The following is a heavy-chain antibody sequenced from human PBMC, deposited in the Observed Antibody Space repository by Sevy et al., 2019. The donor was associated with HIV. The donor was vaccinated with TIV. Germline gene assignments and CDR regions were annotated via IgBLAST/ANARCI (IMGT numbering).Heavy chain of an antibody. V-gene: IGHV4-59*01. D-gene: IGHD6-6*01. CDR3: ANGISARLDY. CDR2: IYYSGIT. Sequence: SETLSLTCTVSGDSISGYYWSWIRQPPGKGLEWIGYIYYSGITNYNPSLKSRVTISPDTSKNQISLNLSSATAADTAVYYCANGISARLDYWGQGTLVTVSS. CDR1: GDSISGYY. J-gene: IGHJ4*02.